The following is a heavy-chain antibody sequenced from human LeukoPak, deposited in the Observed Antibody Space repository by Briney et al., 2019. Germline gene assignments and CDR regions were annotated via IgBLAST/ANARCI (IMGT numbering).Heavy chain of an antibody. Sequence: PGRSLRLSCAASGFTFSSYAMHWVRQAPGKGLEWVAVISYDGSNKYYADSVKGRFTISRDNSKNTLYLQMNSLRAEDTAVYYCARDYIPVRGDYFDYWGQGTTVTVSS. CDR1: GFTFSSYA. J-gene: IGHJ4*03. D-gene: IGHD3-10*01. V-gene: IGHV3-30-3*01. CDR2: ISYDGSNK. CDR3: ARDYIPVRGDYFDY.